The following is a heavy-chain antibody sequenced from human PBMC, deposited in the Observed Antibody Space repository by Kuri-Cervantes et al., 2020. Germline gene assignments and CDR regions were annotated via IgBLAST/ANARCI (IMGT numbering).Heavy chain of an antibody. V-gene: IGHV3-30*18. CDR1: GFTFSSYG. CDR3: AKAMSSSWHRGPCGY. Sequence: GGSLRPACAASGFTFSSYGMHWVRQAPGKGLEWVAVISYDGSNKYYADSVKGRFTISRDNSKNTLYLQMNSLRAEDTAVYYCAKAMSSSWHRGPCGYWGQGTLVTVSS. J-gene: IGHJ4*02. CDR2: ISYDGSNK. D-gene: IGHD6-13*01.